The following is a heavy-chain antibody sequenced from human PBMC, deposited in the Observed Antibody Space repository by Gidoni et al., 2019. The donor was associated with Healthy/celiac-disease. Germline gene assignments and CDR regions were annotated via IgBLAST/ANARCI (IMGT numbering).Heavy chain of an antibody. CDR1: GGSISSSSYY. V-gene: IGHV4-39*01. J-gene: IGHJ4*02. Sequence: QLQLQESGPGLVKPSETLSLTCTVSGGSISSSSYYWGWIRQPPGKGLEWIGSIYYSGSTYYNPSLKSRVTISVDTSKNQFSLKLSSVTAADTAVYYCARAPRSDPKVFDYWGQGTLVTVSS. CDR3: ARAPRSDPKVFDY. CDR2: IYYSGST. D-gene: IGHD3-3*01.